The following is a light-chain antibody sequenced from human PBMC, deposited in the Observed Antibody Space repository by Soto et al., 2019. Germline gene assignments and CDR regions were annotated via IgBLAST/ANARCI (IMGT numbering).Light chain of an antibody. CDR2: SAS. J-gene: IGKJ3*01. CDR3: QKYDSATFT. Sequence: DIQMTQSPSSLSASVGDRVTITCRASQDIGYFLTWYQQRPGKVPKLIIYSASSLVSGAPSRFSGSGSGTDFNLTIFNLQPNDVATYYCQKYDSATFTFGPGTRVEIK. CDR1: QDIGYF. V-gene: IGKV1-27*01.